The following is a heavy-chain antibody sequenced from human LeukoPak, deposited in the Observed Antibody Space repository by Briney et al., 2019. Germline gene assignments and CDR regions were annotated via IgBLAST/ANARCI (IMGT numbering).Heavy chain of an antibody. V-gene: IGHV3-23*01. D-gene: IGHD6-19*01. CDR2: ISASGGAT. Sequence: PGGSLRLSCAASGFTFSSYAMTWVRQAPGEGLEWVSGISASGGATYYADSVKGRFTISRDNSKNALYLQMNSLRAGDTAIYYCAKALPSGWLHDAFDIWGQGTMVTVSS. J-gene: IGHJ3*02. CDR1: GFTFSSYA. CDR3: AKALPSGWLHDAFDI.